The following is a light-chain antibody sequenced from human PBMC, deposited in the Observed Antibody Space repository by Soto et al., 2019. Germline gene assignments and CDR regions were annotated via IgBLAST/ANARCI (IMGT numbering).Light chain of an antibody. CDR3: SSYTSSSTQV. V-gene: IGLV2-14*01. Sequence: QSALTQPASVSGSPGQSITISCTGTSSDVGNYNYVSWYQQYPGKAPKLMIYDVSNRPSGVSIRFSGSKSGNTASLTISGLQAEDEADYYCSSYTSSSTQVFGTGTKVTVL. J-gene: IGLJ1*01. CDR1: SSDVGNYNY. CDR2: DVS.